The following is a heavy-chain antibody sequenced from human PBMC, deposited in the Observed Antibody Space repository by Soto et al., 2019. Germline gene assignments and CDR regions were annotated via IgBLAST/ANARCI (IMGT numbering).Heavy chain of an antibody. CDR2: MNPRSGGT. D-gene: IGHD4-4*01. CDR1: GYTFTNYY. J-gene: IGHJ4*02. V-gene: IGHV1-2*02. CDR3: ARTNDSTSYTLIL. Sequence: VQLEQSGAEVKGPGASVKVSCKASGYTFTNYYMHWVRQAPRQGLELMGWMNPRSGGTKYAQASTDRTTMARDASMSTAYMEMTRLRHGDTAVYYCARTNDSTSYTLILGGPGTRFSAS.